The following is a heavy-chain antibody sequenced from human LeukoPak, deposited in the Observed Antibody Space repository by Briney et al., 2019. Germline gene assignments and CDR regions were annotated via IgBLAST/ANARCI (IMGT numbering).Heavy chain of an antibody. D-gene: IGHD2-21*02. CDR2: ISSSGANT. CDR1: GFTFSSYA. J-gene: IGHJ4*02. Sequence: GGSLRLSCAASGFTFSSYAMSWVRQAPGKGLEWFSSISSSGANTYYADSVKGRFTISRDNSKNTLYLQMSSLRVEDTAVYYCAKRDRPCSGDCSAPYYFDYWGQGTLVTVSS. CDR3: AKRDRPCSGDCSAPYYFDY. V-gene: IGHV3-23*01.